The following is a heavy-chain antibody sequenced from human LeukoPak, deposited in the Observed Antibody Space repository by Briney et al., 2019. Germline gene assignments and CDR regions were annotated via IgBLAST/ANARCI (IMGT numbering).Heavy chain of an antibody. CDR1: GGSISSSNYY. CDR3: XXXXXXXXXXXXFDX. V-gene: IGHV4-39*01. CDR2: IYYTGST. Sequence: SETLSLTCTVSGGSISSSNYYWGWIRQPPGKGLEWIGTIYYTGSTYYNPSLKSRVTMSVDTSKNQFSLNLSSVTAADTSVDYXXXXXXXXXXXXXFDXXXXXXLVTVSS. J-gene: IGHJ4*02.